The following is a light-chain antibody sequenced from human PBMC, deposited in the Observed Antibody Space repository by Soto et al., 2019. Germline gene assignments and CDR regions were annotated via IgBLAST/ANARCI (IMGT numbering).Light chain of an antibody. CDR2: AAS. J-gene: IGKJ2*01. CDR1: QSISSY. CDR3: QQSYSTPYT. V-gene: IGKV1-39*01. Sequence: DIQMTQSPSSLSASVGDRVTITCRARQSISSYLNWYQQKPGKAPKLLIYAASSLQSAVPSRFSGSGSGTDFTLTISSLQPEDVATYYCQQSYSTPYTFGQGTKLEIK.